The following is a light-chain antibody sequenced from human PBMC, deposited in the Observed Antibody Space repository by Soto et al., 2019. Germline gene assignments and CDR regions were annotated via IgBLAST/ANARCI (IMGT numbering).Light chain of an antibody. V-gene: IGKV3-20*01. CDR3: QQYCSSPPGT. J-gene: IGKJ3*01. Sequence: EIVLTQSPGTLSLSPGERATLSCRASQSVSSSYLAWYQQKPGQAPRLLIYGASSRATGIPDRFSGSGSGTDFTLTISRLEPEDFAVYYCQQYCSSPPGTFGPGTKVYIK. CDR2: GAS. CDR1: QSVSSSY.